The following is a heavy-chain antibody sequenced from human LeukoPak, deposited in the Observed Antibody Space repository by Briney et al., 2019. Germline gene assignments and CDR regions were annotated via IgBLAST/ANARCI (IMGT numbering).Heavy chain of an antibody. Sequence: GGSLRLSCAASGFTFSNAWMSWVRQAPGKGLEGGGRIKSKTDGGTTDYAAPVKGRFTISRDDSKNTLYLQMNSLKTEDTAVYYCTTEWELPYFDYWGQGTLVTVSS. CDR2: IKSKTDGGTT. D-gene: IGHD1-26*01. CDR3: TTEWELPYFDY. J-gene: IGHJ4*02. V-gene: IGHV3-15*01. CDR1: GFTFSNAW.